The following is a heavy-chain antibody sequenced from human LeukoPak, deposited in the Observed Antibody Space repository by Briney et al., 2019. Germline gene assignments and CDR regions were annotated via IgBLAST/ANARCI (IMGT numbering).Heavy chain of an antibody. CDR3: ARVGGLFDI. V-gene: IGHV4-30-2*01. J-gene: IGHJ3*02. CDR2: IYHSGST. Sequence: SETLSLTSAVSGGSISSGGYSWSWIRQPPGKGLEWIGYIYHSGSTYYNPSLKSRVTISVDRSKNQFSLKLSSVTAAATAVYYCARVGGLFDIWGQGTMVTVSS. D-gene: IGHD2-15*01. CDR1: GGSISSGGYS.